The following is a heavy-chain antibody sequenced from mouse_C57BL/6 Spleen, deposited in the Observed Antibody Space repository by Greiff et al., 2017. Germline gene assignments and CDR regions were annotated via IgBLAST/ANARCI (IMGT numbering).Heavy chain of an antibody. CDR3: TRSRDVDY. V-gene: IGHV1-7*01. CDR2: INPSSGYT. CDR1: GYTFTSYW. J-gene: IGHJ2*01. Sequence: VQLQQSGAELAKPGASVKLSCKASGYTFTSYWMHWVKQRPGQGLEWIGYINPSSGYTKYTQKFKDKATLTADKSSSTAYMQLSSLKYEDSAVYYCTRSRDVDYWGQGTTLTVSS.